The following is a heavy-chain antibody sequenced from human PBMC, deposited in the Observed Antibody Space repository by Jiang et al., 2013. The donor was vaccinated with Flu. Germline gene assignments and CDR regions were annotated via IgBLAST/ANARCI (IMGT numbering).Heavy chain of an antibody. CDR3: AREVVVVIATKINWYFDL. D-gene: IGHD2-21*01. CDR2: IHSSGST. J-gene: IGHJ2*01. V-gene: IGHV4-4*07. CDR1: SISSYY. Sequence: SISSYYWTWIRQPPEGTGVDWRIHSSGSTNYNPSLKSRVTMSVDTSKNQFSLRLSSVTAADTAVYYCAREVVVVIATKINWYFDLWGRGTLVTVSS.